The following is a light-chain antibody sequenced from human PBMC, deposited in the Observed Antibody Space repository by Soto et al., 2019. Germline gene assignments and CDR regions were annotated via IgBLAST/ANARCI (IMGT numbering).Light chain of an antibody. CDR3: QQYDNLPIT. V-gene: IGKV1-33*01. J-gene: IGKJ5*01. Sequence: DIQMNQSPSSLSASVGDRVTVTCQASQDISNRLNWYQQKPGKAPKLLIYDASNLETGVPSRFSGSGSGTDFTFTISSLQPEDIATYYCQQYDNLPITFGQGTRLEIK. CDR2: DAS. CDR1: QDISNR.